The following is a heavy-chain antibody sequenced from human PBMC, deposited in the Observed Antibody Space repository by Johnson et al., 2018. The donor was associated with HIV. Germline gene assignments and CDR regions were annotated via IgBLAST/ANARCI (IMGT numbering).Heavy chain of an antibody. V-gene: IGHV3-20*04. D-gene: IGHD3-16*01. Sequence: VQLVESGGGVVRPGGSLRLSCAASGFTFDNFAMSWVRQAPGKGLEWVSGINWNGGSTSYADSVKGRFTISRDNAKTSLYLQMNSLRAEDTAVYYCARDIMADTALDPGFAFDIWGQGTMVTVSS. CDR3: ARDIMADTALDPGFAFDI. J-gene: IGHJ3*02. CDR2: INWNGGST. CDR1: GFTFDNFA.